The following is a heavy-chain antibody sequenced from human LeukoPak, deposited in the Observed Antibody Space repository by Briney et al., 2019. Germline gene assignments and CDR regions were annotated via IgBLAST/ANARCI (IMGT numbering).Heavy chain of an antibody. Sequence: SETLSLTCTVSGGSISSSSSYWGWIRQSPGKGLEWIGNMYYSGSTYYNPSLKSRVTISVDASRNLFSLKLSSVTAADTAVYYCATYHQRFDPWGQGTLVTVSS. CDR1: GGSISSSSSY. CDR3: ATYHQRFDP. V-gene: IGHV4-39*02. J-gene: IGHJ5*02. CDR2: MYYSGST. D-gene: IGHD2-2*01.